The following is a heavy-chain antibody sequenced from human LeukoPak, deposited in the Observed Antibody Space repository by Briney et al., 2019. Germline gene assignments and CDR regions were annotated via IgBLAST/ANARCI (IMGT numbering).Heavy chain of an antibody. J-gene: IGHJ4*02. Sequence: SETLSLTCTVSGGSISSSSYYWGWIRQPPGKGLEWIGSIYYSGSTYYNPSLKSRVTISVDTSKSQFSLTLSSVTAADTAVYYCATSYIGGFGKPDYWGQGTLVTVSS. V-gene: IGHV4-39*07. CDR2: IYYSGST. CDR3: ATSYIGGFGKPDY. CDR1: GGSISSSSYY. D-gene: IGHD3-16*01.